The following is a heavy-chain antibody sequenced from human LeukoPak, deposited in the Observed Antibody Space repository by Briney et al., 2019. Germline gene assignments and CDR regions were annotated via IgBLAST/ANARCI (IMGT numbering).Heavy chain of an antibody. CDR1: GGSISSYY. J-gene: IGHJ4*02. Sequence: KPSETLSLTCTVSGGSISSYYWSWIRQPPGKGLEWIGYIYYSGSTNYNPSIKSRATISVDTSKNQFSRQLSSVTGADPAVYYCAGGGWGELPDYWGQGTLVTVSS. D-gene: IGHD1-26*01. CDR3: AGGGWGELPDY. V-gene: IGHV4-59*08. CDR2: IYYSGST.